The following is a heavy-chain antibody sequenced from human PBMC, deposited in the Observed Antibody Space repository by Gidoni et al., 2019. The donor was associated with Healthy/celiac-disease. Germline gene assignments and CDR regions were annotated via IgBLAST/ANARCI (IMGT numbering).Heavy chain of an antibody. CDR3: ASNWRFLEWLSF. Sequence: QLPLQESGPGLVKPSETLSLTCTVSGGSISSSSYYWGWIRQPPGKGLEWIGSIYYSGSTYYNPSLKSRVTISVDTSKNQFSLKLSSVTAADTAVYYCASNWRFLEWLSFWGQGTMVTVSS. V-gene: IGHV4-39*01. D-gene: IGHD3-3*01. CDR1: GGSISSSSYY. J-gene: IGHJ3*01. CDR2: IYYSGST.